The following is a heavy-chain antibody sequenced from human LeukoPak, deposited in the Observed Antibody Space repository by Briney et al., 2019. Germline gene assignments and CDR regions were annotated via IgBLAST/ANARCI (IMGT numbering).Heavy chain of an antibody. CDR3: ASSIVGATTRAFDI. J-gene: IGHJ3*02. V-gene: IGHV5-51*01. D-gene: IGHD1-26*01. Sequence: NSGESLKISCKGSGYSFTSYWIGWVRQMPGKGLEWMGIIYPGDSDTRYSPSFQGQVTISADKSISTAYLQWSSLRASDTAMYYCASSIVGATTRAFDIWGQGTMVTVSS. CDR1: GYSFTSYW. CDR2: IYPGDSDT.